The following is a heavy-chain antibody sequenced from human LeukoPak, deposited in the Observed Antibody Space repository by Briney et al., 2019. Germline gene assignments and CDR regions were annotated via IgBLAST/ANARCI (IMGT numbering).Heavy chain of an antibody. CDR2: ISYDGSNK. V-gene: IGHV3-30*18. D-gene: IGHD1-26*01. CDR3: AKDRQPLHLLAYYFDY. J-gene: IGHJ4*02. CDR1: GFTFSSYG. Sequence: GRSLRLSCAASGFTFSSYGMHWVRQAPGKGLEWVAVISYDGSNKYYADSVKGRFTISRDNSKNTLCLQMNSLRAEDTAVYYRAKDRQPLHLLAYYFDYWGQGTLVTVSS.